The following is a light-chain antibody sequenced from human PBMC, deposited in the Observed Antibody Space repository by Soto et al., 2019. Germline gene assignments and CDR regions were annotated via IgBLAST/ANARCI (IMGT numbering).Light chain of an antibody. J-gene: IGKJ1*01. Sequence: EIVMTQSPCTLALSPGERATLSCRASQSVSSYLAWYQQKPGQAPRLLISDASDRATGIPDRFSGSGSGTEFTLTISRLVPEDFAVYYCQQYEDSPVTFGQGTKVDIK. CDR1: QSVSSY. CDR2: DAS. V-gene: IGKV3-20*01. CDR3: QQYEDSPVT.